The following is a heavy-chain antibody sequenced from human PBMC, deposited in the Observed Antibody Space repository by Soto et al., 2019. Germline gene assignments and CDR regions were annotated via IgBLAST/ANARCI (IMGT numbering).Heavy chain of an antibody. D-gene: IGHD3-10*01. CDR1: GGSVSSGSYY. CDR2: IYYSGST. Sequence: SETLSLTCTVSGGSVSSGSYYWSWIRQPPGKGLEWIGYIYYSGSTNYNPSLKSRVTISVDTSKNRFSLKLSSVTAADTAVYYCARETPSYYGSGSYGGMDVWGQGTTVTVSS. CDR3: ARETPSYYGSGSYGGMDV. J-gene: IGHJ6*02. V-gene: IGHV4-61*01.